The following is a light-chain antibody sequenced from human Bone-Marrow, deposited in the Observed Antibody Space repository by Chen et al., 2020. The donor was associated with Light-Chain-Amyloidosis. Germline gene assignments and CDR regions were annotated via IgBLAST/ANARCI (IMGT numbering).Light chain of an antibody. CDR3: SSYTITNALV. V-gene: IGLV2-14*01. CDR1: SSDVGGDNH. J-gene: IGLJ1*01. Sequence: QSALTQPASVSGSPGQSITIACTGTSSDVGGDNHVSWYQQHPDKAPELMIYVVTNLPSWVPDRFSGSKSDNTGSLPISGLRTEDGADYFCSSYTITNALVFGSVTRVTVL. CDR2: VVT.